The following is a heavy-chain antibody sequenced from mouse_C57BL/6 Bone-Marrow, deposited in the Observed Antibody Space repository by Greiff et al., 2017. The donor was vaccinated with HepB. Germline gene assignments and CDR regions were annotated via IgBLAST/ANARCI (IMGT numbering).Heavy chain of an antibody. V-gene: IGHV14-1*01. Sequence: VQLKQSGAELVRPGASVKLSCTASGFNIKDYYMHWVKQRPEQGLEWIGRIDPEDGDTEYAPKFQGKATMTADTSSNTAYLQLSSLTSEYTAVYYCTTDYYGSSYYFDYWGQGTTLTVSS. CDR2: IDPEDGDT. J-gene: IGHJ2*01. CDR1: GFNIKDYY. D-gene: IGHD1-1*01. CDR3: TTDYYGSSYYFDY.